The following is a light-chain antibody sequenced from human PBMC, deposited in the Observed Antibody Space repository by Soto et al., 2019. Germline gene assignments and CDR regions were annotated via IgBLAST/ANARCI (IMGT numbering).Light chain of an antibody. CDR3: QQYVTSRRT. J-gene: IGKJ1*01. CDR1: QSVSSSY. CDR2: GAS. V-gene: IGKV3-20*01. Sequence: EIVLTQSPGTLSLSPGERATLSCRASQSVSSSYLAWYQQKPGQPPRLLIYGASSRAAGVPDQFRGRGSGTDFPPTHNRLGAEDFAVYYCQQYVTSRRTFGPGTKVDIK.